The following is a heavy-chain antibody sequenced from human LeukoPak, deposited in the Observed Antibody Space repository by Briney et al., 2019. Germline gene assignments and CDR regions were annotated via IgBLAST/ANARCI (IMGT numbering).Heavy chain of an antibody. CDR2: IYSGGDT. J-gene: IGHJ4*02. CDR3: ARGPPLSKYYFDY. Sequence: PGGSLRLSCAASGFTVSSNYMSWVRQAAGKGLEWVSVIYSGGDTYYADSVQGRFTISRDNSKNTLYLQMNSLRAEDTALYYCARGPPLSKYYFDYWGQGTLVTVSS. CDR1: GFTVSSNY. D-gene: IGHD2/OR15-2a*01. V-gene: IGHV3-53*01.